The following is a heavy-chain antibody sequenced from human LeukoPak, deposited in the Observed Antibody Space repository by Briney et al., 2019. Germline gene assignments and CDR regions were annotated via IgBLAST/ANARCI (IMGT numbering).Heavy chain of an antibody. Sequence: GGSLRLSCVASGFTFSIYVMHWVRQAPGKGLEYVSGISSNGGGTYYANSVKGRFTISRDNSKNTLYLQMGSLRAEDMAVYYCARDGFNYDSRNSDGFDIWGQGAMVAVSS. V-gene: IGHV3-64*01. CDR3: ARDGFNYDSRNSDGFDI. CDR2: ISSNGGGT. CDR1: GFTFSIYV. D-gene: IGHD4-11*01. J-gene: IGHJ3*02.